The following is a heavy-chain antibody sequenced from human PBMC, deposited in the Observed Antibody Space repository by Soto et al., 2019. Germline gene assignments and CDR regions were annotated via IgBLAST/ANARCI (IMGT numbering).Heavy chain of an antibody. Sequence: PGGSLRLSCAASGFTFSTYWMSWVRQAPGKGLEWVANIKEDGDEKYYVDSVKGRFTISRDNAKNSLYLQMNGLRAEDTAIYYCARGLRFLEWQSSHWYYGMDVWGQGTTVTVS. CDR2: IKEDGDEK. D-gene: IGHD3-3*01. CDR3: ARGLRFLEWQSSHWYYGMDV. V-gene: IGHV3-7*03. CDR1: GFTFSTYW. J-gene: IGHJ6*02.